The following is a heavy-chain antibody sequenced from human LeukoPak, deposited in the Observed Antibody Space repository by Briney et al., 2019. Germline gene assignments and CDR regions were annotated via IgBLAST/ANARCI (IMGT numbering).Heavy chain of an antibody. CDR2: INHSGST. J-gene: IGHJ6*02. V-gene: IGHV4-34*01. CDR3: ARVTCGGDCYSVGMDV. CDR1: GGSFSGYY. Sequence: SETLSLTCAVYGGSFSGYYWSWIRQPPGKGLEWIGEINHSGSTNYNPSLKSRVTISVDTSKNQFSLKLSSVTAADTAVYYCARVTCGGDCYSVGMDVWGQGTTVTVSS. D-gene: IGHD2-21*02.